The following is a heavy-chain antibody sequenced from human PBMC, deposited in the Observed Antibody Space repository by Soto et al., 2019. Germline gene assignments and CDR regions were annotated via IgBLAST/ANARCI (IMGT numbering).Heavy chain of an antibody. CDR2: IIPIFGTA. D-gene: IGHD4-17*01. Sequence: QVQLVQSGAEVKKPGSSVKVSCKASGGTFSSYAISWVRQAPGQGLEWMGGIIPIFGTANYGQKFKGRVTITADKSTSTGYMELGSLRSEDTVVYYCARGRQDDYGDYGGGYWGQGTLVTVSS. CDR1: GGTFSSYA. CDR3: ARGRQDDYGDYGGGY. J-gene: IGHJ4*02. V-gene: IGHV1-69*06.